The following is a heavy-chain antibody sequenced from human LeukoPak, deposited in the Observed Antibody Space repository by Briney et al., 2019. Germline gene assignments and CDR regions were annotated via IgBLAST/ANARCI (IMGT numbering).Heavy chain of an antibody. J-gene: IGHJ3*02. Sequence: AGGSLRLSCAASGFTVSSNYMSWVRQAPGKGLEWVSIIYSGGSTFYADSVKGRFTISRDNSKNTLYLQMNSLRAEDTAVYYCAREGLGNNAHDIWGEGTMVTVSS. D-gene: IGHD2/OR15-2a*01. CDR3: AREGLGNNAHDI. CDR1: GFTVSSNY. CDR2: IYSGGST. V-gene: IGHV3-53*01.